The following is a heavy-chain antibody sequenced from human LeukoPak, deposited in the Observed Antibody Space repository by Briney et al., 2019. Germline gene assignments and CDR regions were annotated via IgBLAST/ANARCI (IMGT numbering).Heavy chain of an antibody. D-gene: IGHD2-2*01. CDR1: GFTFSSYG. Sequence: PGGSLRLSCAASGFTFSSYGMHWVRQAPGKGLEWVAFIRYDGSNKYYADSVKGRFTISRDNSKDTLYLQMNSLRAEDTAVYYCAKDTLLGCSSTCCYYYYYMDVWGKGTTVTVSS. J-gene: IGHJ6*03. CDR2: IRYDGSNK. V-gene: IGHV3-30*02. CDR3: AKDTLLGCSSTCCYYYYYMDV.